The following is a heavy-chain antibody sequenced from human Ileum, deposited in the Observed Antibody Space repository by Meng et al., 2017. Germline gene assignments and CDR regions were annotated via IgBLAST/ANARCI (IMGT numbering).Heavy chain of an antibody. CDR2: IYYDGSQK. CDR1: GFIFRKHG. D-gene: IGHD1-1*01. Sequence: GESLKISCAASGFIFRKHGMHWVRQAPGKGLEWVAVIYYDGSQKYHSDSVKGRFTISRDNSKNTVYLQMNSLRVDDTAVYYCATEDHWNGSLKSDFGMNVWGRGTTVTVSS. J-gene: IGHJ6*02. CDR3: ATEDHWNGSLKSDFGMNV. V-gene: IGHV3-33*01.